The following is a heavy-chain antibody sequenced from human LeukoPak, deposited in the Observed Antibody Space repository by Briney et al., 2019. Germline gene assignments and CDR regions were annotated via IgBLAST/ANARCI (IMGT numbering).Heavy chain of an antibody. J-gene: IGHJ4*02. V-gene: IGHV4-61*02. CDR1: RGSITSGTYY. D-gene: IGHD2-15*01. CDR3: AGGSPRVGFDF. CDR2: VYASGTT. Sequence: SETLSLTCTVSRGSITSGTYYWTWIRQPAGKGLEWIGRVYASGTTNYNPSLKSRVTMSVDTSKNQFSLKLTSVTATDTAVYYCAGGSPRVGFDFWGQGTLVTVSS.